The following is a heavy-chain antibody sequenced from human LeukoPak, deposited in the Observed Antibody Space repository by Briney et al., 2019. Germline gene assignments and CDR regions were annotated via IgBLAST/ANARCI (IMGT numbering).Heavy chain of an antibody. J-gene: IGHJ6*03. CDR1: GGSISSYY. CDR3: ARGLYGLFGRGGAYMDV. V-gene: IGHV4-4*07. D-gene: IGHD3-10*01. Sequence: PSETLSLTCTVSGGSISSYYWSWIRQPAGKGLEWIGRIGRIYTSGSTNYNPSLKSRVTMSVDTSKNQFSLKLSSVTAADTAVYYCARGLYGLFGRGGAYMDVWGKGTTVTVSS. CDR2: IYTSGST.